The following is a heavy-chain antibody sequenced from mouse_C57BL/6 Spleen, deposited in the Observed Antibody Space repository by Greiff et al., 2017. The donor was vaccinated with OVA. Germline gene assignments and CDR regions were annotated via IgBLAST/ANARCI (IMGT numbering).Heavy chain of an antibody. J-gene: IGHJ2*01. CDR1: GFTFSSYG. D-gene: IGHD1-1*01. CDR2: LSSGGSYT. CDR3: ARLCYGSSYGGFDY. V-gene: IGHV5-6*01. Sequence: EVTLVESGGDLVKPGGSLKLSCAASGFTFSSYGMSWVRQTPDKRLEWVATLSSGGSYTYYPDRVKERLTIARDNAKNTLDRQMSSLKSDDTAMYYCARLCYGSSYGGFDYWGQGTTLTVSS.